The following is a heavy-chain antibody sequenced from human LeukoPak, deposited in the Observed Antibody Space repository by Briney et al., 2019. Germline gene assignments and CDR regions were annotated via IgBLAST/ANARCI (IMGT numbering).Heavy chain of an antibody. D-gene: IGHD4-17*01. CDR2: ISPNSGGT. CDR3: ARVYGHPPVGFDY. J-gene: IGHJ4*02. Sequence: GASVKVSCKASGYTFTGYYMHWVRQAPGQGLEWMGWISPNSGGTNYAQKFQGRVTMTRDTSISTAYMELSRLRSDDTAVYYCARVYGHPPVGFDYWGQGTLVTVSS. V-gene: IGHV1-2*02. CDR1: GYTFTGYY.